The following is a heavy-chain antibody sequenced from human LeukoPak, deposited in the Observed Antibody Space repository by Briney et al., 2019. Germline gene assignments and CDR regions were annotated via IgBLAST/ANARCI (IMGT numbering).Heavy chain of an antibody. CDR3: AKYVCGGDCYDYFDC. V-gene: IGHV3-23*01. Sequence: PGGSLRLSCAASGFTFSNYALSWVRQAPGKGLEWVSDIRSSGHNTYYEDSVKGRFTISRDNSKNILYLQMNSLRAEDTAVYYCAKYVCGGDCYDYFDCWGQGTLVTVSS. CDR2: IRSSGHNT. D-gene: IGHD2-21*02. J-gene: IGHJ4*02. CDR1: GFTFSNYA.